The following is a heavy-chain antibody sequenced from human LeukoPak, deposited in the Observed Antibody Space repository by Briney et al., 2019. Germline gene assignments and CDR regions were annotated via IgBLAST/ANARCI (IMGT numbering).Heavy chain of an antibody. CDR3: AGQWELRYYGMDV. Sequence: SETLSLTYAVYGGSFSGYYWSWIRQPPGKGLEWIGEINHSGSTNYNPSLKSRVTISVDTSKNQFSLKLSSVTAADTAVYYCAGQWELRYYGMDVWGQGTTVTVSS. D-gene: IGHD1-26*01. V-gene: IGHV4-34*01. CDR1: GGSFSGYY. J-gene: IGHJ6*02. CDR2: INHSGST.